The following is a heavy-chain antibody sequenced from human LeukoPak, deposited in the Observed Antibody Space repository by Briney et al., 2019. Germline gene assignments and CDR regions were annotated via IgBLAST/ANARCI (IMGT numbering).Heavy chain of an antibody. CDR1: GGSISSYY. V-gene: IGHV4-59*12. D-gene: IGHD3-22*01. Sequence: SETLSLTCTVSGGSISSYYWSWIRQPPGKGLEWIGYIYYSGSTNYNPSLKSRVTISVDTSKNQFSLKLSSVTAADTAVYYCASYHYYDSSGYGWYWGQGTLVTVSS. CDR3: ASYHYYDSSGYGWY. CDR2: IYYSGST. J-gene: IGHJ4*02.